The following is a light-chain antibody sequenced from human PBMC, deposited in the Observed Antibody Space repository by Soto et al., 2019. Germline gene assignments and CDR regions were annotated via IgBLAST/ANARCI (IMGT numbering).Light chain of an antibody. CDR3: GSYTTSNTYV. CDR1: ISDVGAYNY. CDR2: KVS. V-gene: IGLV2-14*01. Sequence: QSALAQPASVSGSPGQSITISCTGTISDVGAYNYVSWYQHHPGSAPKLVIYKVSNRPSGVSNRSSGSKSGNSASLTISGLQAEDEADYYCGSYTTSNTYVFGTGTKVTVL. J-gene: IGLJ1*01.